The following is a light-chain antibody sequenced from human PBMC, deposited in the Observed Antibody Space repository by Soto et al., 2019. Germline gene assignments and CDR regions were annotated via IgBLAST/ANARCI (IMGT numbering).Light chain of an antibody. CDR2: GAS. V-gene: IGKV3-20*01. CDR1: QTVSSNY. J-gene: IGKJ5*01. Sequence: EIVLTQSPGTLSLSPGERSTLSCRASQTVSSNYLAWCQQRPGQAPRLLIYGASTRAAGIPDRFSGSGSGTDFTLTITRLEPEDSAVYFCQQYTGPPTTFGQGTRLETK. CDR3: QQYTGPPTT.